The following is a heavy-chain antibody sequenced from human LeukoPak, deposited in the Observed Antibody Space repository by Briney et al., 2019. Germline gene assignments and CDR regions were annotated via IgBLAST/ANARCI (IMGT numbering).Heavy chain of an antibody. Sequence: GGSLRLSCTASGFTFGDYAMSWIRQAPGKGLEWVGFIRSKAYGETADSAASVKGRFTISRDDSKAIAYLQMNSLKTEDTAVYHCTRDRGAYNLYDYWGQGTLVTVSS. CDR3: TRDRGAYNLYDY. D-gene: IGHD1-1*01. J-gene: IGHJ4*02. CDR2: IRSKAYGETA. V-gene: IGHV3-49*03. CDR1: GFTFGDYA.